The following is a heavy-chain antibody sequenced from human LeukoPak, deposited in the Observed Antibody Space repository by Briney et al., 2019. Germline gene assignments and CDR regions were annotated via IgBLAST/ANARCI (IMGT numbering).Heavy chain of an antibody. V-gene: IGHV1-18*04. J-gene: IGHJ4*02. CDR2: ISGYNGNT. D-gene: IGHD3-9*01. CDR1: GYTLTSYG. CDR3: ARDYLYDFLTGYYSDY. Sequence: GASVKVSCKASGYTLTSYGISWVRQAPGQGLEWMGWISGYNGNTNYAQKLQGRVTMTTDTSTSTAYMELRSLRSDDTAVYYCARDYLYDFLTGYYSDYWGQRTLVTVSS.